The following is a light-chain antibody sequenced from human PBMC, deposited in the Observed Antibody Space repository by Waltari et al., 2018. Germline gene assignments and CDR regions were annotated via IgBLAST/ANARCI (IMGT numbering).Light chain of an antibody. J-gene: IGKJ1*01. CDR3: QQYYSGPRT. V-gene: IGKV4-1*01. CDR1: QSVLYSSNDKNY. CDR2: WAS. Sequence: DIVMTQSPDSLAVSLGERATINCKSSQSVLYSSNDKNYLAWYQQKPRQPPRLLIYWASTLESGVPDRFSGSGSGTDFTLTISSLQAEDVAVYYCQQYYSGPRTFGQGTKVEIK.